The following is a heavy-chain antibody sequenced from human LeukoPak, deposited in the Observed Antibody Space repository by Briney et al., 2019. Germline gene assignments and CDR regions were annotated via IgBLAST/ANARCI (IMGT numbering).Heavy chain of an antibody. V-gene: IGHV3-11*04. CDR1: GRTFTEHY. Sequence: GGSLRLSCAASGRTFTEHYMHWIRQAPGKGLEWVSFIGGTAGNTYYADSVKGRFTISRNNAKNSLYLQMNSLRAEDTAVYYCAREWSAFDIWGQGTMVTVSS. CDR2: IGGTAGNT. CDR3: AREWSAFDI. J-gene: IGHJ3*02. D-gene: IGHD2-8*01.